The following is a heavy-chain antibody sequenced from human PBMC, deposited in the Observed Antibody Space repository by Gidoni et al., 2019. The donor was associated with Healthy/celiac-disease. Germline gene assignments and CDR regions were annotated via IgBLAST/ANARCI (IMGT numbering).Heavy chain of an antibody. CDR3: ARYKQRAHFDI. J-gene: IGHJ3*02. D-gene: IGHD6-25*01. Sequence: QVQLQESGPGLVKPSETLSLTCTVSGGSISSYYWRWIRQPPGKGLEWIGYIYYIGSTNYNPGLKSRVTISVDTSKNQFSLKLSSVNAAETDGYYCARYKQRAHFDIWGQGTMVTVSS. V-gene: IGHV4-59*01. CDR1: GGSISSYY. CDR2: IYYIGST.